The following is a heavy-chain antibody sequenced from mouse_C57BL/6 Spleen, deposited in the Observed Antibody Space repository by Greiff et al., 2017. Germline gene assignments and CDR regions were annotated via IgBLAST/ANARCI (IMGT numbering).Heavy chain of an antibody. V-gene: IGHV1-85*01. D-gene: IGHD1-1*01. J-gene: IGHJ3*01. CDR3: AREDYGSSYGFAY. Sequence: VQLQQSGPELVKPGASVKLSCKASGYTFTSYDINWVKQRPGQGLEWIGWIYPRAGSTKYNEKFKGKATLTVDTSSSTAYMELHSLTSEDSAVYFCAREDYGSSYGFAYWGQGTLVTVSA. CDR1: GYTFTSYD. CDR2: IYPRAGST.